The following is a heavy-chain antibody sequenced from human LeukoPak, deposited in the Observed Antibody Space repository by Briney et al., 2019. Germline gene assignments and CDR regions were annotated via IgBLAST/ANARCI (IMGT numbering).Heavy chain of an antibody. J-gene: IGHJ5*02. V-gene: IGHV3-11*01. CDR1: GFTFSDYY. D-gene: IGHD3-22*01. CDR2: ITSSGSNM. CDR3: ARDSSSGYYYWFDP. Sequence: PGGSLRLSCAAPGFTFSDYYMTWLRQAPGKGLEWVSYITSSGSNMYYADSVKGRFTISRDNAKNSLYLQMNSLRAEDSAVYYCARDSSSGYYYWFDPWGQGTLVTVSS.